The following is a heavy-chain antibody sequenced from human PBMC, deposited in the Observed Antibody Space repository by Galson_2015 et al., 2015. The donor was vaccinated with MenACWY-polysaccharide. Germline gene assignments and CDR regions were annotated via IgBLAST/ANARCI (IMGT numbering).Heavy chain of an antibody. CDR3: ATGGHYFGN. CDR1: GFSFNNAW. Sequence: SLRLSCAASGFSFNNAWMSWLRQASGKGPEWVGRIRSKSDGGTTDNAAPVTGGFSISRDDSKNTLYLQMSSLKVEDTAVYYCATGGHYFGNWGQGTLVTVSS. V-gene: IGHV3-15*01. D-gene: IGHD3-10*01. CDR2: IRSKSDGGTT. J-gene: IGHJ4*02.